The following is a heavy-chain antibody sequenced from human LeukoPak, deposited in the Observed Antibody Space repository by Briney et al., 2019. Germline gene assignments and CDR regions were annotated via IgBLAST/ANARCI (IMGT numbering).Heavy chain of an antibody. CDR1: GFTFSSYA. V-gene: IGHV3-23*01. CDR2: ISGSGGST. J-gene: IGHJ4*02. CDR3: AKDMGLQRYYFDY. D-gene: IGHD5-24*01. Sequence: GGSLRLSCAASGFTFSSYAMSWVRQAPGKGLEWVSAISGSGGSTYYADSVKGRFTISRDNSKNTLYLQTNSLRAEDTAVYYCAKDMGLQRYYFDYWGQGTLVTVSS.